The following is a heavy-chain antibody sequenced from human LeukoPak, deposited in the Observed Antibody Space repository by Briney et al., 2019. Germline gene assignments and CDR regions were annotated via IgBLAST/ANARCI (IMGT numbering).Heavy chain of an antibody. Sequence: PGGSLRLSCAASGFTFSSYAMHWVRQAPGKGLEWVTIISYDGSDKYYADSVKGRFTISRDTSKNTLYLQMNSLRAEDTAVYYCAKEKGNHFDLWGRGTLVTVSS. CDR1: GFTFSSYA. CDR2: ISYDGSDK. V-gene: IGHV3-30*04. D-gene: IGHD1-14*01. J-gene: IGHJ2*01. CDR3: AKEKGNHFDL.